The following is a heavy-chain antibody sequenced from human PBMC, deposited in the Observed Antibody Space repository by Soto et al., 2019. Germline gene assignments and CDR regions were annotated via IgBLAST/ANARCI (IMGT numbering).Heavy chain of an antibody. CDR3: ATRPLLPGAP. CDR2: LYSSGST. CDR1: GFTFTGHD. V-gene: IGHV3-53*01. D-gene: IGHD3-22*01. J-gene: IGHJ3*01. Sequence: EVQLVESGGGLIQPGGSLRLSCAASGFTFTGHDMNWVRQAPGKGLEWVSLLYSSGSTYYADSVKGRFTISRDNSKNTLYLQRSSLRAEDTAVYYCATRPLLPGAPWGQGTMVTVSS.